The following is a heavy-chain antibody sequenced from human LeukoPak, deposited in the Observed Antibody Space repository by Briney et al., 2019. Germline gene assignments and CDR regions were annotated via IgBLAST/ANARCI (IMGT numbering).Heavy chain of an antibody. V-gene: IGHV4-4*07. CDR2: IYTSGST. CDR1: GGSISSYY. Sequence: PSETLSLTCTVSGGSISSYYWSWIRQPAGKGLEWIGRIYTSGSTNYNPSLKSRVTMSVDTSKNQFSLKLSSVTAADTAVYCCARDIAAAGTDWFDPWGQGTLVTVSS. CDR3: ARDIAAAGTDWFDP. D-gene: IGHD6-13*01. J-gene: IGHJ5*02.